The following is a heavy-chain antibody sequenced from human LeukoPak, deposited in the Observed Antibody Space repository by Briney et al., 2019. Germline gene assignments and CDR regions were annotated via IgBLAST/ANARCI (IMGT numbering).Heavy chain of an antibody. J-gene: IGHJ4*02. CDR1: GGTFSSYA. CDR2: IIPIFGTA. Sequence: AVKVSCKASGGTFSSYAISWVRQAPGQGLEWMGRIIPIFGTANYAQRSQGRVTITTDDSTSTAYMELSSLRSEDTAVYYCARDPLRSYYDSSGYYNYWGQGTLVTVSS. V-gene: IGHV1-69*05. CDR3: ARDPLRSYYDSSGYYNY. D-gene: IGHD3-22*01.